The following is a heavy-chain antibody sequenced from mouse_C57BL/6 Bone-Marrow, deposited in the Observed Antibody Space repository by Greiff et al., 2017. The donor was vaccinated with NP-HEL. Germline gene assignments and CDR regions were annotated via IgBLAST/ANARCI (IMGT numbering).Heavy chain of an antibody. Sequence: EVHLVESGGGLVKPGGSLKLSCAASGFTFSDYGMHWVRQAPEKGLEWVAYISSGSSTIYYADTVKGRFTISSDNAKNNLFLQMTSLRSEDTAMYYCAREEGYSNYGLDYAMDYWGQGTSVTVSS. CDR3: AREEGYSNYGLDYAMDY. CDR2: ISSGSSTI. V-gene: IGHV5-17*01. D-gene: IGHD2-5*01. CDR1: GFTFSDYG. J-gene: IGHJ4*01.